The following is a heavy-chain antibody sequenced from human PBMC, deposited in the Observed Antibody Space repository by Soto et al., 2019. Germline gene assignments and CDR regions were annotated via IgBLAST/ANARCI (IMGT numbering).Heavy chain of an antibody. CDR2: ISAYNGNT. Sequence: ASVKVSCKASGYTFTSYGISWVRQAPGQGLEWMGWISAYNGNTNYAQKLQGRVTMTTDTSKNTLYLQMNSLRAEDTAVYYCAKYASQYYFYYYMDVWGKGTTVTVSS. J-gene: IGHJ6*03. V-gene: IGHV1-18*01. CDR1: GYTFTSYG. CDR3: AKYASQYYFYYYMDV.